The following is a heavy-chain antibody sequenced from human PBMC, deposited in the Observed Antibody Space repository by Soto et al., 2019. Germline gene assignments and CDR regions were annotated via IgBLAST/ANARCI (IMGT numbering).Heavy chain of an antibody. J-gene: IGHJ4*02. CDR1: VFTFSSYA. V-gene: IGHV3-23*01. CDR2: ISGSGGST. Sequence: GXSLRLSCAASVFTFSSYAMSWVHQAPGKGPEWVSAISGSGGSTYYADSVKGRFTISRDNSKNTLYLQMNSLRAEDTAVYYCAKSPRGIAVALNFDYWGQGTLVTVSS. D-gene: IGHD6-19*01. CDR3: AKSPRGIAVALNFDY.